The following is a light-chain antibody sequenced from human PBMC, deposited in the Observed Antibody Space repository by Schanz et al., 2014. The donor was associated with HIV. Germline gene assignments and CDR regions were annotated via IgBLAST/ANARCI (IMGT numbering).Light chain of an antibody. CDR1: QSLSSSY. CDR3: QQYNYATT. J-gene: IGKJ2*01. CDR2: ATS. V-gene: IGKV3-20*01. Sequence: EIVLTQSPGSLSLSPGGRATLSCGASQSLSSSYLAWYQQKRDQPPRLVIYATSTRAAGIPDSFSGTGSGTDFTPTNSSMEPDDFAVYYCQQYNYATTFGQGTKLEI.